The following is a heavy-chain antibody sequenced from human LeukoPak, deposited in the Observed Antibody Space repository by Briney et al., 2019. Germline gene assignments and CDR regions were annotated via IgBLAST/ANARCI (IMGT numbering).Heavy chain of an antibody. CDR3: AKAQDYYDSSGSDY. J-gene: IGHJ4*02. Sequence: SCKASGGTFSSYAMSWVRQAPGKGLGWVSAISGSGGSTYYADSVKGRFTISRDNSKNTLYLQMNSLRAEDTAVYYCAKAQDYYDSSGSDYWGQGTLVTVSS. CDR2: ISGSGGST. D-gene: IGHD3-22*01. CDR1: GGTFSSYA. V-gene: IGHV3-23*01.